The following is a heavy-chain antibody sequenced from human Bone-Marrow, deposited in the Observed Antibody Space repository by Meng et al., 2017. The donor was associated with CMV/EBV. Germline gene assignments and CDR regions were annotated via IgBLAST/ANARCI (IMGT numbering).Heavy chain of an antibody. D-gene: IGHD6-13*01. Sequence: SETLSLTCAVYGGSFSGYYWSWIRQPPGKGLEWIGYIYYSGSTNYNPSLKSRVTISVDTPKNQFSLKLSSVTAADTAVYYCARGRHGSSWYFDYFDYWGQGTLVTVSS. J-gene: IGHJ4*02. CDR2: IYYSGST. CDR1: GGSFSGYY. CDR3: ARGRHGSSWYFDYFDY. V-gene: IGHV4-59*01.